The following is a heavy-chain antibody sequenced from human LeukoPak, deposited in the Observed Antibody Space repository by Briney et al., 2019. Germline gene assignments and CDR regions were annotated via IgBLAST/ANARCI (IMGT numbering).Heavy chain of an antibody. J-gene: IGHJ6*03. CDR3: AKTSHYYGSGSQDYYYYMDV. Sequence: PGGSLRLSCAASGFTFSSYGMHWVRQAPGKGLEWVAFIRYDGSNKYYADSVKGRFTISRDNSKNTLYLQMNSLRAEDTAVYYCAKTSHYYGSGSQDYYYYMDVWGKGTTVTISS. CDR1: GFTFSSYG. CDR2: IRYDGSNK. V-gene: IGHV3-30*02. D-gene: IGHD3-10*01.